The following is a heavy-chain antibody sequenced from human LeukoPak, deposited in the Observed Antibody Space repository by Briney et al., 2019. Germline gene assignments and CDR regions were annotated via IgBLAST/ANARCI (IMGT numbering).Heavy chain of an antibody. Sequence: GGSLRLSCAASGFTFSSYSVNWVRQAPGKGLEWVSTISQGTYYVDSVKGRFTISRDNSKNTQYLQMHSLRAEDTAVYYCASSWTIAVAGRKYYFQYWGQGTLVTVSS. CDR2: ISQGT. CDR1: GFTFSSYS. J-gene: IGHJ4*02. V-gene: IGHV3-23*01. CDR3: ASSWTIAVAGRKYYFQY. D-gene: IGHD6-19*01.